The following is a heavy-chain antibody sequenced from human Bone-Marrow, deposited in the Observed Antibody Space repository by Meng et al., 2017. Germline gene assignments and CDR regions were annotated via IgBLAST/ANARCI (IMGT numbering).Heavy chain of an antibody. CDR1: GGSFSAYD. V-gene: IGHV4-34*01. D-gene: IGHD2-21*01. CDR2: INHSGST. CDR3: RLAYCMGDCVDY. J-gene: IGHJ4*02. Sequence: QVQVQQWGAGLLKPSETLSLTCAFYGGSFSAYDWSWIRQPPGKGLEWLGQINHSGSTNDNPSLKSRVTILIDTSRNQLSLKLSSVTAADTAVYYCRLAYCMGDCVDYWGQGTLVTVSS.